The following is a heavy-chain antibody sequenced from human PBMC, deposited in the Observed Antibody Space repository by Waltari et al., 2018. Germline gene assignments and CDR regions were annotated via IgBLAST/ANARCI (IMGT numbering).Heavy chain of an antibody. CDR2: IYYSGST. CDR3: ARGDGDYYLDY. J-gene: IGHJ4*02. Sequence: QVQLQESGPGLVKPSETLSLTCTVPGGSISRHYWSWIRQPPGKGLEWIGYIYYSGSTNYNPSLKSRVTISVDTSKNQFSLKLSSVTAADTAVYYCARGDGDYYLDYWGQGTLVTVSS. D-gene: IGHD4-17*01. V-gene: IGHV4-59*11. CDR1: GGSISRHY.